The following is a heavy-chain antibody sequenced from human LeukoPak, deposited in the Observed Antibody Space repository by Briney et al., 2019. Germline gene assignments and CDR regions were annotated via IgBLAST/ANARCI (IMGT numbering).Heavy chain of an antibody. CDR3: VRDGRGGYLDN. D-gene: IGHD3-10*01. CDR2: INEDGSQR. J-gene: IGHJ4*02. CDR1: GFTFSSYW. Sequence: PGGSLRLSCAASGFTFSSYWTSWVRQTPGKGLEWMANINEDGSQRYYVDSAKGRFTISRDNAKNSVYLQMGSLRVEDTAVYYCVRDGRGGYLDNWGQGTLVTVSS. V-gene: IGHV3-7*01.